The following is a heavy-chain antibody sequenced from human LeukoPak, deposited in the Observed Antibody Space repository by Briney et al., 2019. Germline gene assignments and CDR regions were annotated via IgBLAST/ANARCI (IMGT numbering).Heavy chain of an antibody. CDR3: ARPYTSEGAVVRGFFPAAFDY. D-gene: IGHD3-10*01. CDR2: ISGGGGSK. J-gene: IGHJ4*02. CDR1: GFTFSSYA. Sequence: PGGSLRLSCAASGFTFSSYAMSWVRQAPGKGLEWVSAISGGGGSKYYADSVKGRFTISRDNSKNTLYLQMNSLRVEDTAVYYCARPYTSEGAVVRGFFPAAFDYWGQGTLVTVSS. V-gene: IGHV3-23*01.